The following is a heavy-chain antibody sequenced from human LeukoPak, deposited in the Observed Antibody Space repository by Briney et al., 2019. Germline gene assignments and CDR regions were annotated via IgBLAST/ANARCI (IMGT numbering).Heavy chain of an antibody. J-gene: IGHJ5*02. Sequence: EASVKVSCKASGYTFTGYYMHWVRQAPGQGLGWMGWINPNSGGTNYAQKFQGWVTMTRDTSISTAYMELSRLRSDDPAVYYCARWYCSSTSCYGFDPWGQGTLVTVSS. D-gene: IGHD2-2*01. CDR1: GYTFTGYY. CDR3: ARWYCSSTSCYGFDP. V-gene: IGHV1-2*04. CDR2: INPNSGGT.